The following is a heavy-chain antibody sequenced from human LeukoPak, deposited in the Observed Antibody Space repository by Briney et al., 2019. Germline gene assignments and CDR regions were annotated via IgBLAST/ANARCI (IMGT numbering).Heavy chain of an antibody. V-gene: IGHV1-8*01. Sequence: ASVKVSCKASGYTFTSYDINWVRQATGQGLEWMGWMNPNSGNAGYAQKFQGRVTMTRNTSISTAYTELSSLRSEDTAVYYCARGRGAADNWFDPWGQGTLVTVSS. CDR1: GYTFTSYD. D-gene: IGHD6-13*01. J-gene: IGHJ5*02. CDR2: MNPNSGNA. CDR3: ARGRGAADNWFDP.